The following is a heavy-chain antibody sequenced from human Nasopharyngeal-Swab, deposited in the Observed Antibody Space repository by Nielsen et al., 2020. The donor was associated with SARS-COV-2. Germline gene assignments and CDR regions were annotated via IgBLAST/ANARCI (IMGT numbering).Heavy chain of an antibody. D-gene: IGHD4/OR15-4a*01. CDR1: GFTFGDYA. CDR2: ISGSGGST. J-gene: IGHJ6*02. V-gene: IGHV3-23*01. CDR3: AKDGGLTTFPYYYYYGMDV. Sequence: GESLKISCTASGFTFGDYAMSWVRQAPGKGLEWVSAISGSGGSTYYADSVKGRFTISRDNSKNTLYLQMNSLRAEDTAVYYCAKDGGLTTFPYYYYYGMDVWGQGTTVTVSS.